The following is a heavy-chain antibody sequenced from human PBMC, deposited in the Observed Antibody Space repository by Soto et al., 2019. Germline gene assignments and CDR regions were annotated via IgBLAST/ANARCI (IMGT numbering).Heavy chain of an antibody. CDR1: GYTFTSYG. CDR3: ARGNILTGLDY. D-gene: IGHD3-9*01. CDR2: ISAYNGNT. Sequence: ASVKVSCKASGYTFTSYGISWVRQAPGQGLEWMGWISAYNGNTNYAQKLQGRVTMTTDTSTSTAYMELRSLRSVDTAFYYFARGNILTGLDYWGQGTLVTVSS. J-gene: IGHJ4*02. V-gene: IGHV1-18*01.